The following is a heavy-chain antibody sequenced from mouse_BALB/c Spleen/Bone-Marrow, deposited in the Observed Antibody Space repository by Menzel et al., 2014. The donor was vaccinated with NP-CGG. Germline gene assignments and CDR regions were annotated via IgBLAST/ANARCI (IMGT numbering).Heavy chain of an antibody. J-gene: IGHJ3*01. CDR3: VRGGYYSWFAY. V-gene: IGHV2-9-2*01. CDR2: IWTGGGT. CDR1: GFSLTSYD. D-gene: IGHD2-3*01. Sequence: VMLVESGPGLVSPSQSLSITCTVSGFSLTSYDISWIRQPPGKGLEWLGVIWTGGGTNYNSAFMSRLSISKDNSKSXVFLKMNSLQTDDTAIYYCVRGGYYSWFAYWGQGTLVTVSA.